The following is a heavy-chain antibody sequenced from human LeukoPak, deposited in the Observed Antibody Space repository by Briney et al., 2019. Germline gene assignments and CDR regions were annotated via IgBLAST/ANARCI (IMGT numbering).Heavy chain of an antibody. CDR3: ARAYCCYRGSPGLRFDP. CDR1: GGSISSYY. Sequence: SETLSLTCTVSGGSISSYYWSWIRQHPGKGLEWIGYIYYSGSTYYNPSLKSRVTISVDTSKNQFSLKLSSVTAADTAVYYCARAYCCYRGSPGLRFDPWGQGTLVTVSS. V-gene: IGHV4-59*06. D-gene: IGHD2-2*02. CDR2: IYYSGST. J-gene: IGHJ5*02.